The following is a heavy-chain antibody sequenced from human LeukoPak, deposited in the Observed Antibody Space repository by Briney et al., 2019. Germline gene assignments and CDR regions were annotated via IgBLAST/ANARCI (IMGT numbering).Heavy chain of an antibody. Sequence: GGSLRLSCAASGFTFSNYAMHWVRQAPGKGLEWVALISFDGGDKYFADSVKGRFTISRDNSKNTLYLQMNSLRAEDTAVYLCVWDYGMDVWGQGTTVTVSS. CDR3: VWDYGMDV. J-gene: IGHJ6*02. CDR1: GFTFSNYA. V-gene: IGHV3-30*04. D-gene: IGHD2-8*01. CDR2: ISFDGGDK.